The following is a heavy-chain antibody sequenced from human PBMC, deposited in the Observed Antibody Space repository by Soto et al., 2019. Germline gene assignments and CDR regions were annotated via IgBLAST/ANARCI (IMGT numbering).Heavy chain of an antibody. V-gene: IGHV1-46*01. J-gene: IGHJ4*02. D-gene: IGHD5-12*01. CDR3: ARDGGGYDSPFDYFDY. CDR1: GYTFTSYY. Sequence: GASVKVSCKASGYTFTSYYMHWVRQAPGQGLEWMGIINPSGGSTSYAQKFQGRVTMTRDTSTSTVYMELSSLRSEDTAVYYCARDGGGYDSPFDYFDYWGQGTLVTVSS. CDR2: INPSGGST.